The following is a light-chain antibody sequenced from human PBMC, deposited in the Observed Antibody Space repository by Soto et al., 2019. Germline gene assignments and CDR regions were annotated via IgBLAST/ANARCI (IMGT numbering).Light chain of an antibody. CDR3: QQYNTFWT. CDR1: QSISSW. Sequence: DIRMSLSCSAVSASVGDRVTITFRASQSISSWLAWYQQKPGKAPKLLIYDASSLESGVPSRFSGSGSGTEFTLTITSLQPDDFATYYCQQYNTFWTFGQGTKVDI. CDR2: DAS. V-gene: IGKV1-5*01. J-gene: IGKJ1*01.